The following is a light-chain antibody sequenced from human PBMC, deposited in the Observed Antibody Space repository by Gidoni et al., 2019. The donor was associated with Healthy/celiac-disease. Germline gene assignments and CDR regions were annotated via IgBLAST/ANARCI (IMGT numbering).Light chain of an antibody. J-gene: IGKJ1*01. CDR2: GAS. V-gene: IGKV3-15*01. Sequence: EIVMTQSPATLSVSPGERATLSCRASQSVSSNLAWYQQKPGQAPRLLIYGASTRATGIPASFSGSGSGTEFTLTIRSLQSEDFAVYYCQQYNNWPPRTFGQGTKVEIK. CDR1: QSVSSN. CDR3: QQYNNWPPRT.